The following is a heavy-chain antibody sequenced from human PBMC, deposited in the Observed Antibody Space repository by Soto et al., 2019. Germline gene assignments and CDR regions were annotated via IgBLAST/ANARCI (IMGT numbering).Heavy chain of an antibody. Sequence: PGGSLRLSCAASGFTFSSYSMNWVRQAPGKGLEWVSSISSSSSYIYYADSVKGRFTISRDNAKNSLYLQMNSLRAEDTAVYYCAREVGEDCSGGSCNWFDPWGQGTLVTVS. CDR1: GFTFSSYS. CDR2: ISSSSSYI. D-gene: IGHD2-15*01. CDR3: AREVGEDCSGGSCNWFDP. V-gene: IGHV3-21*01. J-gene: IGHJ5*02.